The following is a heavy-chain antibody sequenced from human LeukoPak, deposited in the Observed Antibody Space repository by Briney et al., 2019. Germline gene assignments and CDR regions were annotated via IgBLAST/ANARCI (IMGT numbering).Heavy chain of an antibody. V-gene: IGHV1-69*01. D-gene: IGHD4-17*01. CDR3: ARERGGDYGDYDPAWTYAPDAFDI. Sequence: SVKVSCKASGGTISSYAISWVRQAPGQGLEWMGGIIPIFGTANYAQKFQGRVTITADESTSTAYMELSSLRSEDTAVYYCARERGGDYGDYDPAWTYAPDAFDIWGQGTMVTVSS. CDR1: GGTISSYA. J-gene: IGHJ3*02. CDR2: IIPIFGTA.